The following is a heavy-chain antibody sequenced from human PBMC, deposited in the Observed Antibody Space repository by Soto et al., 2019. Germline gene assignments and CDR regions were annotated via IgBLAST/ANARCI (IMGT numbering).Heavy chain of an antibody. Sequence: PGGSLRLSCAASGFTFSSYWMSWVRQAPGKGLEWVANIKQDGSEKYYVDSVKGRFTIARDNAKNSLYLQMTSLRAEDTAVYYCARDHSYSSSWRLRDYYGMDVWGQGTTVTVSS. D-gene: IGHD6-13*01. J-gene: IGHJ6*02. CDR3: ARDHSYSSSWRLRDYYGMDV. CDR1: GFTFSSYW. CDR2: IKQDGSEK. V-gene: IGHV3-7*03.